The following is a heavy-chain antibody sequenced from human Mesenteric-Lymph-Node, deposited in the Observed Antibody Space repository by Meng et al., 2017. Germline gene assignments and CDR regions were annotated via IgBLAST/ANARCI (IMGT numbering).Heavy chain of an antibody. Sequence: GGSLRPSCAPSGFTFDAYDMNWVRQAPGKGLEWVSRINWNGGSTAYADSVKGRFTISRDNAKNSLYLQMNSLRAEDTALYYCARDRQRALPYVDSWGQGTLVTVSS. CDR2: INWNGGST. V-gene: IGHV3-20*04. CDR1: GFTFDAYD. J-gene: IGHJ4*02. CDR3: ARDRQRALPYVDS. D-gene: IGHD2-2*01.